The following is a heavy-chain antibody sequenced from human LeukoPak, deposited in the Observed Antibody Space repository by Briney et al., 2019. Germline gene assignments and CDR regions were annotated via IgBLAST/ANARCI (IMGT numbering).Heavy chain of an antibody. V-gene: IGHV1-69*13. Sequence: SVKVSCKASGGTFISYAINWVRQAPGQGLEWMGGIIPILGTANYAQKFQGRFTITADESTSTAYMELSSLRSEDTAVYYCARSHRSYYYYYMDVWGKGTTVKISS. CDR3: ARSHRSYYYYYMDV. CDR2: IIPILGTA. J-gene: IGHJ6*03. CDR1: GGTFISYA.